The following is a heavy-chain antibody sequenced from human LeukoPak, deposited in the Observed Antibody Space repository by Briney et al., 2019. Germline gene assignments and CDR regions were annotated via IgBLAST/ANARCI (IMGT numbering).Heavy chain of an antibody. CDR3: ARGPNYYDSSVPTQDAFDI. V-gene: IGHV3-21*01. Sequence: GGSLRLSCEASGFTFSSYSMNWVRQAPGKGLEWVSSINSSSSYIYYADSVKGRFTISRDNAKNSLYLQMNSLRAEDTAVYYCARGPNYYDSSVPTQDAFDIWGQGTMVTVSS. J-gene: IGHJ3*02. D-gene: IGHD3-22*01. CDR1: GFTFSSYS. CDR2: INSSSSYI.